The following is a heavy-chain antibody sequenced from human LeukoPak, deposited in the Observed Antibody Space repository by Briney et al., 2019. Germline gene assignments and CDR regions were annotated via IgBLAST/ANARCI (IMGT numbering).Heavy chain of an antibody. Sequence: SETLSLTCTVSGGSISSSSYYWGWIRQPPGKGLEWIGSIYYSGSTYYNPSLKSRVTISVDTSKNQFSLKLSSVTAADTAVYYCARDQPTYYYDSSGQSWGQGTLVTVSS. CDR2: IYYSGST. CDR3: ARDQPTYYYDSSGQS. V-gene: IGHV4-39*07. D-gene: IGHD3-22*01. CDR1: GGSISSSSYY. J-gene: IGHJ5*02.